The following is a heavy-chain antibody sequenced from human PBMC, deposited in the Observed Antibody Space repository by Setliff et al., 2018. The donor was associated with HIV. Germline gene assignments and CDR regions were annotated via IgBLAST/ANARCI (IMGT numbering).Heavy chain of an antibody. Sequence: PGESLKISCQGSGYIFTSYWIGWVRQMPGKGLEWMGIIYPGDSDTRYSPSFQGQVTISADKSISTAYLQWSSLKASDTAMYYCARFVSGYYYPRGIFDYWGQGTLVTVSS. V-gene: IGHV5-51*01. J-gene: IGHJ4*02. CDR1: GYIFTSYW. CDR3: ARFVSGYYYPRGIFDY. CDR2: IYPGDSDT. D-gene: IGHD3-22*01.